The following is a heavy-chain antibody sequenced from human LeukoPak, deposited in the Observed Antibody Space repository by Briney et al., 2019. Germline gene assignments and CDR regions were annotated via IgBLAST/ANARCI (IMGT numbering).Heavy chain of an antibody. V-gene: IGHV3-23*01. CDR3: AKDRGYYYGSGSYEDY. D-gene: IGHD3-10*01. Sequence: GGSLRLSCAASGFTFSSYAMSWVRQAPGKGLEWVSAISGSGGSTYYADSVKGRFTISRDNSKNTLYLQMNSLRAEDTAVYYCAKDRGYYYGSGSYEDYWGQGTLVTVSP. CDR1: GFTFSSYA. J-gene: IGHJ4*02. CDR2: ISGSGGST.